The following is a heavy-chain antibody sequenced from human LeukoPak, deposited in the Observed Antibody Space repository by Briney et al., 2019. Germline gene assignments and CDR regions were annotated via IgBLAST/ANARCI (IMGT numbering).Heavy chain of an antibody. CDR2: MYTGGNT. CDR3: AKDEATSGGGLAS. J-gene: IGHJ4*02. V-gene: IGHV3-53*01. D-gene: IGHD3-16*01. Sequence: GGSLRLSCAASGFTVSGTHMSWVRQAPGKGLEWVSAMYTGGNTYYADSVMGRFTISRDNSRNTLFLHMSSLRADDTAVYYCAKDEATSGGGLASWGQGTLVTVSS. CDR1: GFTVSGTH.